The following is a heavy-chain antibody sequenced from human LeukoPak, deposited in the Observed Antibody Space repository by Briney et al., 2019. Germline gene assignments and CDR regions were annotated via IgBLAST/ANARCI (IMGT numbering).Heavy chain of an antibody. CDR1: GGSISSYY. V-gene: IGHV4-34*01. Sequence: SETLSLTCTVSGGSISSYYWSWIRQPAGKGLEWIGEINHSGSTNYNPSLKSRVTISVDTSKNQFSLKLSSVTAADTAVYYCARKPDGSGSYYTGGSFDYWGQGTLVTVSS. CDR2: INHSGST. D-gene: IGHD3-10*01. CDR3: ARKPDGSGSYYTGGSFDY. J-gene: IGHJ4*02.